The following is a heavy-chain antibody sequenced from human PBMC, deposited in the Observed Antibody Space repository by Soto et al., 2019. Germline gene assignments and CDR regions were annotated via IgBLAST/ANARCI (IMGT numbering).Heavy chain of an antibody. CDR3: VKWHSSNFDRLHFTEFDV. D-gene: IGHD3-22*01. CDR1: GFTFSDSR. Sequence: GGSLKLSCLCSGFTFSDSRMAWVRQAPGKGLEWLSVMSGDGRKRNSLSLTGRFNIYGDKSKNTLYLQMRRLRAEDAAAYYCVKWHSSNFDRLHFTEFDVWGKGTQGT. J-gene: IGHJ4*02. V-gene: IGHV3-23*01. CDR2: MSGDGRK.